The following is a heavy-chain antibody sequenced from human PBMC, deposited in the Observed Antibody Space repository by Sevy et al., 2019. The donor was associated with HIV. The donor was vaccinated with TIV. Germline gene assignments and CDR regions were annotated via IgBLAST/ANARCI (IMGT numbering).Heavy chain of an antibody. CDR2: IIPIFGTA. V-gene: IGHV1-69*13. J-gene: IGHJ3*02. D-gene: IGHD3-9*01. CDR3: ARDLRYFDWLDRKDAFDI. Sequence: ASVKVSCKASGGTFSSYAISWVRQAPGQGLEWMGRIIPIFGTANYAQKFQCRVTITADESTSTAYMELSSLRSEDTAVYYCARDLRYFDWLDRKDAFDIWGQGTMVTVSS. CDR1: GGTFSSYA.